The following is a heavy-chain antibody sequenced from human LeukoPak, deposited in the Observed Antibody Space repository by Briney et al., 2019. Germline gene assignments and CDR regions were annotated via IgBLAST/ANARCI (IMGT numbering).Heavy chain of an antibody. D-gene: IGHD2-15*01. CDR3: ARVAAVSSQPLWD. J-gene: IGHJ4*02. V-gene: IGHV1-69*05. CDR1: GGTFSSYA. Sequence: SVKVSCKASGGTFSSYAISWVRQAPGQVLEWMGGIIPIFGTANYAQKFQGRVTVTTDESTSTAYMELSSLRSEDTAVYYCARVAAVSSQPLWDWGQGTLVTVSS. CDR2: IIPIFGTA.